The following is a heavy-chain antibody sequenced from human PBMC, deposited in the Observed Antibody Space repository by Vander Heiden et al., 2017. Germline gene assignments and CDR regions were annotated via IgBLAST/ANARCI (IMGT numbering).Heavy chain of an antibody. V-gene: IGHV1-46*01. CDR3: ARSADIVVVPAAIGAYYYYGMDV. J-gene: IGHJ6*02. CDR1: GYTFTSYY. Sequence: QVQLVQSGAEVKKPGASVKVSCKASGYTFTSYYLHLVRQAPGQGLEWMGIINPSGGSTSYAQKFQGRVTMTRDTSTSTVYMELSSLRSEDTAVYYCARSADIVVVPAAIGAYYYYGMDVWGQGTTVTVSS. D-gene: IGHD2-2*02. CDR2: INPSGGST.